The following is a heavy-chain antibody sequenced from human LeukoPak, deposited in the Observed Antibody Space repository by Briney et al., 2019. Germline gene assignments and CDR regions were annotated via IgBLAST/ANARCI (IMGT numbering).Heavy chain of an antibody. D-gene: IGHD5-12*01. V-gene: IGHV3-48*01. CDR2: IGISSGNT. CDR1: GFNFIDYS. CDR3: ARDHRYAFDN. J-gene: IGHJ4*01. Sequence: GGSLRLSCAASGFNFIDYSMNWVRQAPGKGLEWVSYIGISSGNTKYADSVKGRFTISRDKARNSLYLQMNSLRVEDTAVYYCARDHRYAFDNWGHGTLVTVSS.